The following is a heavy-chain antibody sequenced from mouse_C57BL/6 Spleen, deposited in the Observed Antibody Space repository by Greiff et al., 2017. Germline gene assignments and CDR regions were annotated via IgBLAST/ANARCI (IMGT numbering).Heavy chain of an antibody. J-gene: IGHJ4*01. CDR3: ARGDSYAMDY. CDR1: GFTFSDYG. CDR2: ISSGSSTI. V-gene: IGHV5-17*01. Sequence: EVKVVESGGGLVKPGGSLKLSCAASGFTFSDYGMHWVRQAPEKGLEWVAYISSGSSTIYYADTVKGRFTISRDNAKNTLFLQMTSLRSEDKAMFYCARGDSYAMDYWGQGTSVTVSS.